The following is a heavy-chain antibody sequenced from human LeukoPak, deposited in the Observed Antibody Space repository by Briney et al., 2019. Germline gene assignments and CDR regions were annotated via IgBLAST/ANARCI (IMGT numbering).Heavy chain of an antibody. Sequence: GGSLRLSCAASGFTFSSYWMSWVRQAPGKGLEWVANIKQDGSEKYYVDSVKGRFTISRDNAKNSLYLQMNSLRAEDTAVYYCAREGNWNAARFDAFDIWGQGTMVTVSS. J-gene: IGHJ3*02. D-gene: IGHD1-1*01. V-gene: IGHV3-7*01. CDR2: IKQDGSEK. CDR3: AREGNWNAARFDAFDI. CDR1: GFTFSSYW.